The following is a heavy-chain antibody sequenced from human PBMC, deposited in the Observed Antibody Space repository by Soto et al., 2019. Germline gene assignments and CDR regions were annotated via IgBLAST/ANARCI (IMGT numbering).Heavy chain of an antibody. CDR3: ARGVRRYDFWSGYWNYYFDY. D-gene: IGHD3-3*01. J-gene: IGHJ4*02. CDR2: IIPIFGTA. CDR1: GGTFSSYA. Sequence: QVQLVQSGAEVKKPGSSVKVSCKASGGTFSSYAISWVRQAPGQGLEWMGGIIPIFGTANYARKFQGRVTITADESTSTAYMELSSLRSEDTAVYYCARGVRRYDFWSGYWNYYFDYWGQGTLVTVSS. V-gene: IGHV1-69*01.